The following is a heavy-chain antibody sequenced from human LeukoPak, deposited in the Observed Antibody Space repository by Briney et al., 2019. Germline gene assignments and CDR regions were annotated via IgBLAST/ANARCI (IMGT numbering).Heavy chain of an antibody. CDR3: ARGEPRIARPGAPPFDL. D-gene: IGHD6-13*01. V-gene: IGHV4-59*01. Sequence: SETLSLTCTVSGGSISSYYWQWIRQPPGNRLEWIGYVYYSGSTDYNPSLKSRVTISVDTTKNQFSLKLTSVTAADTAVYYCARGEPRIARPGAPPFDLWGRGTLVTVSS. CDR2: VYYSGST. CDR1: GGSISSYY. J-gene: IGHJ2*01.